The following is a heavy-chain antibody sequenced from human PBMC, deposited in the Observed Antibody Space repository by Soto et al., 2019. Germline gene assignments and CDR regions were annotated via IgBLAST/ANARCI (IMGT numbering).Heavy chain of an antibody. Sequence: VGSLRLSCAASGFTFSSYSMNWVRQAPGKGLEWVSSISSSSSYIYYADSVKGRFTISRDNAKNSLYLQMNSLRAEDTAVYYCARDARVAVAALFDPWGQGTLVTVSS. CDR3: ARDARVAVAALFDP. J-gene: IGHJ5*02. V-gene: IGHV3-21*01. CDR2: ISSSSSYI. D-gene: IGHD6-19*01. CDR1: GFTFSSYS.